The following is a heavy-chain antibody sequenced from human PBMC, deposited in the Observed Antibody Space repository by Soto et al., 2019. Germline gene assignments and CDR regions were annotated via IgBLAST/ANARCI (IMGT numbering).Heavy chain of an antibody. D-gene: IGHD6-13*01. V-gene: IGHV4-39*01. CDR3: RRSSRYSTDV. CDR2: IYSIGRT. CDR1: GGSISSSSY. J-gene: IGHJ6*02. Sequence: QLQLQESGPGLVKPSETLSLTCTVSGGSISSSSYWGWIRQPPGKGLEWIGSIYSIGRTYYNPSLKSRVTISVDTSKNQFSLKLSSVTAADTAVYYCRRSSRYSTDVWGQGTTVTVSS.